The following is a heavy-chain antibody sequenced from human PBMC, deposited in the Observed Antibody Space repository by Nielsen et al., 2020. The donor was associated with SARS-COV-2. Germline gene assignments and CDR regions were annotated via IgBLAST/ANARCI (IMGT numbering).Heavy chain of an antibody. D-gene: IGHD1-7*01. V-gene: IGHV5-51*01. J-gene: IGHJ6*02. CDR3: ARTKGYNWNLGNYYGMDV. CDR2: IYPGDSDT. Sequence: GESLKISCKGSGYSFTSYWIGWVRQMPGKGLEWMGIIYPGDSDTRYSPSFQGQVTISADKSISTAYLQWSSLKASDTAMYYCARTKGYNWNLGNYYGMDVWGQGTTVTVSS. CDR1: GYSFTSYW.